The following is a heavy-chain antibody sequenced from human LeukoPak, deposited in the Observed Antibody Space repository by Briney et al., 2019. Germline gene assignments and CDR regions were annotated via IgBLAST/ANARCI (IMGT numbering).Heavy chain of an antibody. CDR2: IRYDGNDK. CDR1: GFTFSYYG. Sequence: PGGSLRLSCAASGFTFSYYGIHWVRQAPGKGLEWVAFIRYDGNDKYYAKSVKGRFTISRDTSRNTVSLQVNSLRLEDTAIYYCAKPLMRDRWFGESWGQGTLVTVSS. V-gene: IGHV3-30*02. CDR3: AKPLMRDRWFGES. D-gene: IGHD3-10*01. J-gene: IGHJ5*02.